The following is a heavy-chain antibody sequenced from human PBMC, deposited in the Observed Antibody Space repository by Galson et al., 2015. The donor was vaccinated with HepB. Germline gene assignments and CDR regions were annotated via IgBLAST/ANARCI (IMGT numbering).Heavy chain of an antibody. Sequence: SLRLSCAASGFTFSSYGMHWVRQAPGKGLEWVAVISYDGSNKYYADSVKGRFTISRDNSKNTLYLQMNSLRAEDTAVYYCAKDTTYYYDSSGYYDSWGQGTLVTVSS. CDR3: AKDTTYYYDSSGYYDS. CDR1: GFTFSSYG. J-gene: IGHJ4*02. D-gene: IGHD3-22*01. CDR2: ISYDGSNK. V-gene: IGHV3-30*18.